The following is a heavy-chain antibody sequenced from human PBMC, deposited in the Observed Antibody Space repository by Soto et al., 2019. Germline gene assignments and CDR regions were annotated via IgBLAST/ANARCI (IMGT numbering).Heavy chain of an antibody. J-gene: IGHJ4*02. Sequence: SETLSLTCTVSGGSISSYYWIWIRQPPGKGLEWIGYIYYSGSTNYNPSLKSRVTISVDTSKNQFSLKLSSVTAADTAVYYCARYSGSYYSDYFDYWGQGTLVTVSS. CDR1: GGSISSYY. CDR2: IYYSGST. V-gene: IGHV4-59*01. D-gene: IGHD1-26*01. CDR3: ARYSGSYYSDYFDY.